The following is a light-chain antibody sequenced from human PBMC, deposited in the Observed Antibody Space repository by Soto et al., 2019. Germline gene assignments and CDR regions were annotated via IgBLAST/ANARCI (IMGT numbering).Light chain of an antibody. CDR2: RAS. J-gene: IGKJ1*01. V-gene: IGKV2-30*01. CDR3: MQGTRWPPT. CDR1: QTIVYSDGQAY. Sequence: DVVMTQSPLSLPVTLGQPASISCRSSQTIVYSDGQAYLSWFHQRPGQSPRRLIYRASNRDSGVPDRFSGSGSGTDFTLLIDRVEAEDVGIYYCMQGTRWPPTFGRGTRVEIK.